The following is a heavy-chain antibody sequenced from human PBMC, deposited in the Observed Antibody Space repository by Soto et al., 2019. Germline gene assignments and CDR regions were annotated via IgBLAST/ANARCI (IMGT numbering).Heavy chain of an antibody. V-gene: IGHV3-74*01. J-gene: IGHJ4*02. CDR3: ARAKFAAMVSVDDY. CDR2: IKGDGTDT. D-gene: IGHD5-18*01. CDR1: GFTFNKYW. Sequence: EVHLVESGGGLVQPGGSLRLSCAASGFTFNKYWRYWVRQAPGEGLVWVSRIKGDGTDTHYADSVKGRFTISRDNANNTLYLQMSSLRAEDMAVYYCARAKFAAMVSVDDYWGQGTRVNVSS.